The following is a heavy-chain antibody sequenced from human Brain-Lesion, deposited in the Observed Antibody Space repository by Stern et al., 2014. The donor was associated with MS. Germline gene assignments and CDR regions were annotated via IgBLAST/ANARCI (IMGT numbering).Heavy chain of an antibody. J-gene: IGHJ4*02. Sequence: QLVQSGAEVKKPGASVKVSCKVSGYTLTELSMHWVRQAPRKGPEWMGGFDPEDGETIYAQKFQGRVTMTEDTSTDTAYMELSSLRSEDTAVYYCATLSPGAGGNYYRHFDYWGQGTLVTVSS. V-gene: IGHV1-24*01. D-gene: IGHD1-26*01. CDR2: FDPEDGET. CDR3: ATLSPGAGGNYYRHFDY. CDR1: GYTLTELS.